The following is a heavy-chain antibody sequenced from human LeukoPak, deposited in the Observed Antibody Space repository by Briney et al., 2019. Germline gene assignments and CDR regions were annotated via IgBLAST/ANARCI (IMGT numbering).Heavy chain of an antibody. Sequence: GGSLRLSCAASRFTFSSYGMHWVRQAPGKGLEWVAVIWYDGSNKYYADSVKGRFTISRDNSKNTLYLQMNSLRAEDTAVYYCTTEGSSSRIFDYWGQGTLVTVSS. V-gene: IGHV3-33*01. J-gene: IGHJ4*02. D-gene: IGHD6-6*01. CDR2: IWYDGSNK. CDR1: RFTFSSYG. CDR3: TTEGSSSRIFDY.